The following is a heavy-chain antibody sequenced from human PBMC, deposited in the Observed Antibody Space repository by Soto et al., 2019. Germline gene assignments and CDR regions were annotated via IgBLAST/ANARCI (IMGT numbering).Heavy chain of an antibody. Sequence: GSLRLSCAAPGFTFSSYAMHWVRQAPGKGLEWVAVISYDGSNKYYAGSVKGRFTISRDNSKNTLYLQMNSLRAEDTAVYYCARDRSGLRYFDWYYGMDVWGQGTTVTVSS. J-gene: IGHJ6*02. CDR1: GFTFSSYA. V-gene: IGHV3-30-3*01. CDR3: ARDRSGLRYFDWYYGMDV. CDR2: ISYDGSNK. D-gene: IGHD3-9*01.